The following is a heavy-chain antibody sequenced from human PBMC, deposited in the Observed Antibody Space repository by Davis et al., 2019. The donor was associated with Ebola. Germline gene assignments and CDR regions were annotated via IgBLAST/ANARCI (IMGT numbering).Heavy chain of an antibody. CDR3: ARGVDTAMVK. CDR1: AGTFSSYS. V-gene: IGHV1-69*02. J-gene: IGHJ4*02. CDR2: FIPMLGIA. D-gene: IGHD5-18*01. Sequence: AASAKVSCKASAGTFSSYSISWVRQAPGQGLEWMGRFIPMLGIANYAQKFQGRVTITADKSSNTAYMEMSSLRSEDTAVYYCARGVDTAMVKWGQGTLVTVSS.